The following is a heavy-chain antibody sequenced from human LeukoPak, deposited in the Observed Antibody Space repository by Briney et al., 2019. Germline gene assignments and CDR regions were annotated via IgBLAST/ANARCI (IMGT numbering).Heavy chain of an antibody. CDR3: ASNRRSGGSGANWFDP. Sequence: SETLSLTCTVSGGSISSSSYYWGWIRQHPGKGLEWIGYIYYSGSTYYNPSLKSRVTISVDTSKNQFSLKLSSVTAADTAVYYCASNRRSGGSGANWFDPWGQGTLVTVSS. J-gene: IGHJ5*02. V-gene: IGHV4-31*03. D-gene: IGHD2-15*01. CDR2: IYYSGST. CDR1: GGSISSSSYY.